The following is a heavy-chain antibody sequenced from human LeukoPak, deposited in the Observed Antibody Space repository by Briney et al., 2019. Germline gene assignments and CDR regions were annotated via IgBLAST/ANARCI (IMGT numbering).Heavy chain of an antibody. CDR3: ASREPYYYGSGSYYNLFDY. CDR1: GFTFSSYA. CDR2: ISGSGGST. D-gene: IGHD3-10*01. J-gene: IGHJ4*02. Sequence: PTGGSLRLSCAASGFTFSSYAMSWVRQAPGKGLEWVSAISGSGGSTYYADSVKGRFTISRDNSKNTLYLQMNSLRAEDTAVYYCASREPYYYGSGSYYNLFDYWGQGTLVTVSS. V-gene: IGHV3-23*01.